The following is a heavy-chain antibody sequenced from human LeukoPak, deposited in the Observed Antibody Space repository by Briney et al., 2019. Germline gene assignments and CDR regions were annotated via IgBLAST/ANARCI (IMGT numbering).Heavy chain of an antibody. CDR1: GGSISSYY. CDR2: IYYSGST. J-gene: IGHJ5*02. Sequence: PSETLSLTCTVSGGSISSYYWSWIRQPPGKGLEWIGYIYYSGSTNYNPSLKSRVTISVDTSKNQFSLKLSSVTAADTAVYYCARHSPGSSWTDLSGFDPWGQGTLVTVSS. CDR3: ARHSPGSSWTDLSGFDP. V-gene: IGHV4-59*08. D-gene: IGHD6-13*01.